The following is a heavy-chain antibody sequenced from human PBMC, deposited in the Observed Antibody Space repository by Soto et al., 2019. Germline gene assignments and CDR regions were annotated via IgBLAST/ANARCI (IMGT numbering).Heavy chain of an antibody. Sequence: QVQLVESGGGVVQPGRSRRLSCAASGFTFSSYAMHWVRQAPGKGLEWVAVISYDGSNKYYADSVKGRFTISRDNSKNTLDMQMNSLRAEDTAVYYCAREGSIAVAGYYYYGVDVWGQGTTVTASS. CDR1: GFTFSSYA. CDR2: ISYDGSNK. CDR3: AREGSIAVAGYYYYGVDV. V-gene: IGHV3-30-3*01. J-gene: IGHJ6*02. D-gene: IGHD6-19*01.